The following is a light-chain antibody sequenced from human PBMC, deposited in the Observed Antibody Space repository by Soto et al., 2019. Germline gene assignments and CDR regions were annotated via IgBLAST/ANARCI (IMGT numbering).Light chain of an antibody. CDR3: KKYKSLYS. CDR2: DAS. Sequence: DIQMTQSPSTLAAYVGHRVTITCRASQSISGWLAWYQQKPGKAPKLLNYDASTLESGVPSRFRGSGSETEFTLTIRNLQPDDFATYYGKKYKSLYSFGQGTKLEV. V-gene: IGKV1-5*01. CDR1: QSISGW. J-gene: IGKJ2*01.